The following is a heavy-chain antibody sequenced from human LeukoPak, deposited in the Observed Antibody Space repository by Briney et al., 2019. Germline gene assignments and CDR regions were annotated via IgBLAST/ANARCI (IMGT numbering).Heavy chain of an antibody. V-gene: IGHV3-30-3*01. J-gene: IGHJ6*02. CDR1: GFTFSSYA. CDR3: ASGYYDSSGYGMDV. D-gene: IGHD3-22*01. CDR2: ISYDGSNK. Sequence: PGGSLRLSCAASGFTFSSYAMHWVRQAPGKGLEWVAVISYDGSNKYYADSVKGRFTISRDNSKNTLYLQMNSLRAEDTAVYYCASGYYDSSGYGMDVWGQGTTVTVSS.